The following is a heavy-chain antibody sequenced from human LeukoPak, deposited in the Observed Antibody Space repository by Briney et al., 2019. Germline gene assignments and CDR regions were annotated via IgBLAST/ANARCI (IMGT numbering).Heavy chain of an antibody. J-gene: IGHJ3*02. Sequence: GGSLRLSCAASGFTFSSYAMSWVRQAPGKGLEWVSAISGSGGSTYYADSVKGRFTISRDNSKNTLYLQMNSPRAEDTAVYYCAKDLVGANDAFDIWGQGTMVTVSS. CDR2: ISGSGGST. D-gene: IGHD1-26*01. V-gene: IGHV3-23*01. CDR3: AKDLVGANDAFDI. CDR1: GFTFSSYA.